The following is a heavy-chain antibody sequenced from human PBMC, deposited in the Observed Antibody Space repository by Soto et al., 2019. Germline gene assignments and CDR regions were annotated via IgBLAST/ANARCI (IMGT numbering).Heavy chain of an antibody. CDR3: ARWGGEGLAYDAFDI. CDR2: IYPGDSDT. J-gene: IGHJ3*02. Sequence: GESLKISCKGSGYSFTSYWIGWVRQMPGKGLEWMGIIYPGDSDTRYSPSFQGQVTISADKSISTAYLQWSSLKASDTAMYYCARWGGEGLAYDAFDIWGQGTMVTVSS. D-gene: IGHD3-16*01. V-gene: IGHV5-51*01. CDR1: GYSFTSYW.